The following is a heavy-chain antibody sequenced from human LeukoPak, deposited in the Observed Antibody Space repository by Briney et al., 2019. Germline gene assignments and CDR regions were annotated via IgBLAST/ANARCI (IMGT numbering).Heavy chain of an antibody. CDR2: INTNTGNP. Sequence: ASVKVSCKASGYTFTDYYMHWVRQAPGQGLEWMGWINTNTGNPTYAQGFTGRFVFSLDTSVSTAYLQISSLKAEDTAVYYCARDIHDYGVESGSGYWGQGTLVTVSS. D-gene: IGHD4-17*01. CDR1: GYTFTDYY. CDR3: ARDIHDYGVESGSGY. V-gene: IGHV7-4-1*02. J-gene: IGHJ4*02.